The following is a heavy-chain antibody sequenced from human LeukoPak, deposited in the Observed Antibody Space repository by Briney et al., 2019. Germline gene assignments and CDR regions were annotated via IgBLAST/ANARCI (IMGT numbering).Heavy chain of an antibody. D-gene: IGHD4-17*01. CDR3: ARDDHGDNWYFYL. Sequence: SETLSLTCTVSGGTISSYYWYWIRQPPGKGLEWIGYIYYTGSTNYNPSLKSRVTISVDTSKNQFSLKLSSVTAADTAVYYCARDDHGDNWYFYLWGRGALVTVSS. V-gene: IGHV4-59*01. CDR2: IYYTGST. J-gene: IGHJ2*01. CDR1: GGTISSYY.